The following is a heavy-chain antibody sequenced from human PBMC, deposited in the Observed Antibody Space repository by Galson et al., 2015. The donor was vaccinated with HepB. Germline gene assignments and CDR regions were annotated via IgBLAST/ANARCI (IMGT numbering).Heavy chain of an antibody. V-gene: IGHV3-23*01. J-gene: IGHJ6*02. CDR1: GFSFTSYA. Sequence: SLRLSCAASGFSFTSYAMSWVRQAPRKGLEWVPSLSSSGGNTYYADSVKGRFTISRDSSENTLYLQMNSLRAEDTALYYCAKEVSLGAAAGRWELYYGMDVWGQGTTVTVSS. CDR3: AKEVSLGAAAGRWELYYGMDV. D-gene: IGHD4-23*01. CDR2: LSSSGGNT.